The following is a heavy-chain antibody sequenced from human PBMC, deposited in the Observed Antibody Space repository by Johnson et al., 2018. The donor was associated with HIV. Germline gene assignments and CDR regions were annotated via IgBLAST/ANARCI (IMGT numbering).Heavy chain of an antibody. D-gene: IGHD3-22*01. CDR3: ARDRSGYSYAFDI. CDR2: ISSNGGST. V-gene: IGHV3-64*01. Sequence: VQLVESGGGLVKPGGSLRLSCAASGFTFSSYAMHWVRQAPGKGLEYVSAISSNGGSTYYANSVKGRFTISRDNSKNTLYLQMGSLRAEDMAVYYCARDRSGYSYAFDIWGQGTMVTVSS. CDR1: GFTFSSYA. J-gene: IGHJ3*02.